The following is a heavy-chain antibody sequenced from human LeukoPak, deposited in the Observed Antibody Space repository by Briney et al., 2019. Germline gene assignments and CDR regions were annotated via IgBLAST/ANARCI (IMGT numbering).Heavy chain of an antibody. V-gene: IGHV1-69*04. Sequence: ASVKVSCKASGGTFSSYAISWVRQAPGQGLEWMGRIIPIFGIANYAQKFQGRVTITPDKSTSTAYMELSSLRSEDTAVYYCARETTYGDYDYWGQGTLVTVSS. D-gene: IGHD4-17*01. CDR1: GGTFSSYA. CDR2: IIPIFGIA. CDR3: ARETTYGDYDY. J-gene: IGHJ4*02.